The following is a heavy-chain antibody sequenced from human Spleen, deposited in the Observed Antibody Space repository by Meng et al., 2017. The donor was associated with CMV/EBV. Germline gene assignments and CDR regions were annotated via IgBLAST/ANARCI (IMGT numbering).Heavy chain of an antibody. CDR3: ARFLSANALDV. V-gene: IGHV3-9*01. CDR2: ISWNSALI. D-gene: IGHD2-21*01. CDR1: GFTFDDYA. Sequence: SLKISCAASGFTFDDYAMHWVRQPPGKGLEWVAGISWNSALIGYADSVKGRFTIPRDNAKNSLYLQMTGLKADDTALYYCARFLSANALDVWGQGTTVTVSS. J-gene: IGHJ6*02.